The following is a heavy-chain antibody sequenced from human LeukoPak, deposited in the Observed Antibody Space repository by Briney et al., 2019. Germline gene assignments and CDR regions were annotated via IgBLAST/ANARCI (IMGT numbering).Heavy chain of an antibody. CDR2: IIPISGTA. V-gene: IGHV1-69*05. D-gene: IGHD6-19*01. CDR3: AKEYSSGWYGIYAFDI. CDR1: GGTFSSYA. Sequence: SVKVSCKASGGTFSSYAISWVRQAPGQGLEWMGGIIPISGTANYAQKFQGRVTITTDESTSTAYMELSSLRSEDTAVYYCAKEYSSGWYGIYAFDIWGQGQWSPSLQ. J-gene: IGHJ3*02.